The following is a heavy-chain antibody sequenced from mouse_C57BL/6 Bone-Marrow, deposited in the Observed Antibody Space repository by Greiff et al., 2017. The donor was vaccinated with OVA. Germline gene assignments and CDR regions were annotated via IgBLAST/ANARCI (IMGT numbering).Heavy chain of an antibody. J-gene: IGHJ3*01. CDR3: ARPDYDYDGGFAY. V-gene: IGHV5-9*01. CDR2: ISGGGGNT. CDR1: GFTFSSYT. Sequence: EVQVVESGGGLVKPGGSLKLSCAASGFTFSSYTMSWVRQTPEKRLEWVATISGGGGNTYYPDSVKGRFTISRDNAKNTLYLQMSSLRSEDTALYYCARPDYDYDGGFAYWGQGTLVTVSA. D-gene: IGHD2-4*01.